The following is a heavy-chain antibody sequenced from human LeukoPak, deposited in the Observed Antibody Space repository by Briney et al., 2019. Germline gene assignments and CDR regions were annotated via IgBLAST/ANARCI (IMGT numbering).Heavy chain of an antibody. Sequence: GGSLRLSCAASGFTFSSYAMHWVRQAPGKGREGVAVISYDGSNRYYADSGKGRFTTSRDNSKNTLYLQMNSLRAEDTAVYYCARGRYSSSWYQGYYYYMDVWGKGTTVTVSS. CDR2: ISYDGSNR. J-gene: IGHJ6*03. CDR3: ARGRYSSSWYQGYYYYMDV. CDR1: GFTFSSYA. D-gene: IGHD6-13*01. V-gene: IGHV3-30*04.